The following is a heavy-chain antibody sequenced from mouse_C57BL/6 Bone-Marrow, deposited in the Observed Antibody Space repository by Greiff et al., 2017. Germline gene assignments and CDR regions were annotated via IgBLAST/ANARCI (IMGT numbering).Heavy chain of an antibody. CDR2: IHPNSGST. CDR1: GYTFTSSW. V-gene: IGHV1-64*01. CDR3: ARERLGREWFAY. Sequence: VQLQQPGAELVKPGASVKLSCKASGYTFTSSWMHWVKQRPGQGLEWIGMIHPNSGSTNYNEKFKSKATLTVDKSSSTAYMQLSSLTSEDSAVYYCARERLGREWFAYWGQGTLVTVSA. D-gene: IGHD4-1*01. J-gene: IGHJ3*01.